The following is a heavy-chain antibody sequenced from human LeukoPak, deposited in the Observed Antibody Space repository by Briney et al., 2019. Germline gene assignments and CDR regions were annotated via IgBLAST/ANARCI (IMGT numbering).Heavy chain of an antibody. CDR1: GGSISSYH. Sequence: PSETLSLTCTVSGGSISSYHWSWIRQPPGKGLEWIGYFYDTGSTNYNPSLKSRVTISVDTSKNKFSLKLSSVTAADTAVYYCARGRVLPAAIGRTYYFDYWGQGTRVTVSS. CDR2: FYDTGST. J-gene: IGHJ4*02. V-gene: IGHV4-59*01. D-gene: IGHD2-2*02. CDR3: ARGRVLPAAIGRTYYFDY.